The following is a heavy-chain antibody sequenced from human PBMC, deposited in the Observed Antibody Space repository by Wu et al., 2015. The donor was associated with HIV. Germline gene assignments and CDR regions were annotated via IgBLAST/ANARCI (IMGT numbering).Heavy chain of an antibody. D-gene: IGHD3-22*01. CDR2: MNPNSGNT. CDR3: ARTYYDSSGYYDY. Sequence: QVQLVQSGAELKRPGSSVKISCQASGGTFSNYAINWVRQATGQGLEWMGWMNPNSGNTGYAQKFQGRVTMTRNTSISTAYMELSSLRSEDTAVYYCARTYYDSSGYYDYWGQGTLVTVSS. J-gene: IGHJ4*02. V-gene: IGHV1-8*01. CDR1: GGTFSNYA.